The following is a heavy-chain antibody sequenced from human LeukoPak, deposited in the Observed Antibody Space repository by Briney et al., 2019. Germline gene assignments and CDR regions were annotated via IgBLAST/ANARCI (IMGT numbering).Heavy chain of an antibody. Sequence: GGSLRLSCAASGFTFSSYAMSWVRQAPGKGLEWVSIISGSAGSTCYADSVKGRFTISRDNSKNTLFLQMNSLRAEDTAVYYCARCYDSSALMLTYWGQGTLVTVSS. CDR3: ARCYDSSALMLTY. CDR2: ISGSAGST. D-gene: IGHD3-22*01. V-gene: IGHV3-23*01. CDR1: GFTFSSYA. J-gene: IGHJ4*02.